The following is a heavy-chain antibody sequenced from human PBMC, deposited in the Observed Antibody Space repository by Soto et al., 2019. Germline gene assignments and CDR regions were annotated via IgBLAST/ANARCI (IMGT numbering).Heavy chain of an antibody. J-gene: IGHJ4*02. CDR1: GFTFSSYA. V-gene: IGHV3-23*01. CDR3: AKTYGSSWYYCDN. CDR2: ISGSGAGT. D-gene: IGHD6-13*01. Sequence: EVQLLESGGGLVQPGGSLRLSCAASGFTFSSYAMTWVRQAPGKGLEWVSTISGSGAGTDYAESVKGRFTISRDNSKNTQYLQMNSLRAEDTAVYYCAKTYGSSWYYCDNWGQGTLVTVSS.